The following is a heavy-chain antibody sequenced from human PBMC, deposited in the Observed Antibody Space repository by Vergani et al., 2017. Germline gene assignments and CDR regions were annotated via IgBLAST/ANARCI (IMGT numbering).Heavy chain of an antibody. CDR2: ISSSSSTI. J-gene: IGHJ4*02. V-gene: IGHV3-48*01. D-gene: IGHD3-22*01. CDR3: ASRSGYSDY. CDR1: GFTFSRYS. Sequence: EVQLVESGGGLVQPGGSLRLSCAASGFTFSRYSMNWVRQAPGKGLEWVSYISSSSSTIYYADSVKGRFTISRDNAKNPLYLQMNSLRAEDTAVYYCASRSGYSDYWGQGTLVTVSS.